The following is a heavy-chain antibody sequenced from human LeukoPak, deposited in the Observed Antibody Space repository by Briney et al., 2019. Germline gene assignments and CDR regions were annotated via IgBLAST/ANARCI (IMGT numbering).Heavy chain of an antibody. D-gene: IGHD1-7*01. CDR3: ARDLITGTTAGDY. CDR1: GGSISSYY. J-gene: IGHJ4*02. V-gene: IGHV4-59*12. CDR2: IYYSGST. Sequence: PSETLSLTCTVSGGSISSYYWSWIRQPPGKGLEWIGYIYYSGSTNYNPSLKSRVTISVDTSKNQFSLKLSSVTAADTAVYYCARDLITGTTAGDYWGQGTLVTVSS.